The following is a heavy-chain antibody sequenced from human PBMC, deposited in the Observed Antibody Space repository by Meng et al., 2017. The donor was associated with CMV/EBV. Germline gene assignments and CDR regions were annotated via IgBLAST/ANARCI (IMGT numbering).Heavy chain of an antibody. CDR1: GETFTDYY. CDR3: TRDAHLTTVTPNWFDP. V-gene: IGHV1-2*02. CDR2: INPNSGDT. Sequence: QVQCVQVGAELRKPGASVKVSCKASGETFTDYYMHWVRQAPGQGLEWMGCINPNSGDTNYAQKFQGRVTMTRDTSISTAYMELSRLRSDDTAVYYCTRDAHLTTVTPNWFDPWGQGTLVTVSS. D-gene: IGHD4-17*01. J-gene: IGHJ5*02.